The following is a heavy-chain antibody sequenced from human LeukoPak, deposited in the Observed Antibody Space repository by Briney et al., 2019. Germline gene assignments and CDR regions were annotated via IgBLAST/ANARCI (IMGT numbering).Heavy chain of an antibody. V-gene: IGHV3-48*02. CDR3: ARETVGLDY. CDR1: GFTFSNYN. CDR2: ISDGSSTI. D-gene: IGHD4-23*01. J-gene: IGHJ4*02. Sequence: GGSLRLSCAASGFTFSNYNLNWVRQAPGKGLEWVSYISDGSSTIYYADSVRGRFTLSRDNAKNSLYLQINSLRDEETDVYYCARETVGLDYWGQGTLVTVSS.